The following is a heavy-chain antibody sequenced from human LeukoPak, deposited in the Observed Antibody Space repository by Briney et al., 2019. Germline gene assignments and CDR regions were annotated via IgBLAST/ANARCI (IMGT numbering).Heavy chain of an antibody. CDR2: IYYSGST. J-gene: IGHJ4*02. Sequence: SETLSLTCTVSGGSISSSRYYWGWIRQPPGKGLEWIGSIYYSGSTYYNPSLKSRVTISVDTSKNQFSLKLSSVTAADTAVYYSARLIPLFGLDYWGQGTLVTVSS. CDR3: ARLIPLFGLDY. CDR1: GGSISSSRYY. D-gene: IGHD3-16*01. V-gene: IGHV4-39*01.